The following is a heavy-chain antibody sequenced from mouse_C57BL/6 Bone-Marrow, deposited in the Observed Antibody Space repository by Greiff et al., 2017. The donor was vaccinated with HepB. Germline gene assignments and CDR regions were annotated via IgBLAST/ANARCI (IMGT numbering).Heavy chain of an antibody. CDR1: GYTFTSYT. CDR2: INPSSGYT. Sequence: VQLVESGAELARPGASVKMSCKASGYTFTSYTMHWVKQRPGQGLEWIGYINPSSGYTKYNQKFKDKATLTADKSSSTAYMQLSSLTSEDSAVYYCAKAFYGSSPFDYWGQGTTLTVSS. J-gene: IGHJ2*01. CDR3: AKAFYGSSPFDY. D-gene: IGHD1-1*01. V-gene: IGHV1-4*01.